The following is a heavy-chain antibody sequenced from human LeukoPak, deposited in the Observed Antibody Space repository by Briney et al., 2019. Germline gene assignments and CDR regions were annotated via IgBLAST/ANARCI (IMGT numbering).Heavy chain of an antibody. CDR2: IYYSGST. Sequence: TPSETLSLTCTVSGGSISSYYWSWIRQPPGKGLEWIGYIYYSGSTNYNPSLKSRVTISVDTSKNQFSLKLSSVTAADTAVYYCASGKPLDAFDILGQGTMVTGSS. CDR1: GGSISSYY. V-gene: IGHV4-59*01. J-gene: IGHJ3*02. D-gene: IGHD4-23*01. CDR3: ASGKPLDAFDI.